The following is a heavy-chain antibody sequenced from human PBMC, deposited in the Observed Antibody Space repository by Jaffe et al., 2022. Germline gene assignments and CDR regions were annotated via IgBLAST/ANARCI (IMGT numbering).Heavy chain of an antibody. CDR2: IYYSGST. D-gene: IGHD4-17*01. CDR3: AREGLRLRGGFDY. V-gene: IGHV4-59*01. CDR1: GGSISSYY. Sequence: QVQLQESGPGLVKPSETLSLTCTVSGGSISSYYWSWIRQPPGKGLEWIGYIYYSGSTNYNPSLKSRVTISVDTSKNQFSLKLSSVTAADTAVYYCAREGLRLRGGFDYWGQGTLVTVSS. J-gene: IGHJ4*02.